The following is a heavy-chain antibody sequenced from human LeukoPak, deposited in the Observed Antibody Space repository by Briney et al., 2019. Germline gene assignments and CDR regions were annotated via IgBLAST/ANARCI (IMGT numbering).Heavy chain of an antibody. J-gene: IGHJ5*02. CDR2: INHSGST. V-gene: IGHV4-34*01. CDR3: ARGNIVVVPAAIDWFDP. D-gene: IGHD2-2*01. Sequence: PSETLSLTCAVYGGSFSGYYWRWIRQPPGKGLEWIGEINHSGSTNYNPSLKSRVTISVDTSKNQFSLKLSSVTAADTAVYYCARGNIVVVPAAIDWFDPWGQGTLVTVSS. CDR1: GGSFSGYY.